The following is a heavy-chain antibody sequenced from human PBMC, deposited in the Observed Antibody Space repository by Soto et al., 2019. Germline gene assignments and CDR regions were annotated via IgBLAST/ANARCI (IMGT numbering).Heavy chain of an antibody. Sequence: GGSLRLSCAASGFTFDDYAMHWVRQAPGKGLEWVSGISWNSGSIGYADSVKGRFTISRDNAKNSLYLQMNSLRAEDTALYYCAKDIAGVIGLWLDYWGQGTLVTVSS. J-gene: IGHJ4*02. CDR2: ISWNSGSI. V-gene: IGHV3-9*01. CDR3: AKDIAGVIGLWLDY. CDR1: GFTFDDYA. D-gene: IGHD5-18*01.